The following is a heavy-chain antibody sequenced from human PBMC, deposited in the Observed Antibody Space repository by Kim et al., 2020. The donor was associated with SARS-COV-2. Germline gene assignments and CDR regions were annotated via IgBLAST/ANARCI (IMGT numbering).Heavy chain of an antibody. J-gene: IGHJ4*02. CDR2: T. V-gene: IGHV1-18*01. D-gene: IGHD4-17*01. Sequence: TNYGQKLQGRVTMTTDTSTSTAYMELRSLRSDETAVYYCARTHYGGKYEYWGQGTLVTVSS. CDR3: ARTHYGGKYEY.